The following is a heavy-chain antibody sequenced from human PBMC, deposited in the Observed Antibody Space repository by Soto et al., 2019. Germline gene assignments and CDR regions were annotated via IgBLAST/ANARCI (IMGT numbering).Heavy chain of an antibody. CDR1: GFNFINYA. Sequence: EVQLLESGGGLVQPGESLRLSCAASGFNFINYAMAWVRQAPGKGLEWLAAIRDSADNTYYAGSVKGRFSISRDNSKNTLYLQMNSLSADDTAVYYCAKEEAGASDYWGQGTLVTVSS. J-gene: IGHJ4*02. V-gene: IGHV3-23*01. CDR3: AKEEAGASDY. CDR2: IRDSADNT. D-gene: IGHD1-26*01.